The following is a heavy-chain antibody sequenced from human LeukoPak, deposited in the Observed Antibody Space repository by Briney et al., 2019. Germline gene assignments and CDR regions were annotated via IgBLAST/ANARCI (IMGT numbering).Heavy chain of an antibody. Sequence: GASVKASCKTSGYTFTGYYIHWVRQPPGRGLKCMNFVNPNNDCTTYAQKFQGRVTMTRDTSISTAYMELSSLRSDDTAVYYCARDQVARDIVVVLTATGTIDYWGQGTLVTVSS. J-gene: IGHJ4*02. CDR2: VNPNNDCT. V-gene: IGHV1-2*02. D-gene: IGHD2-21*01. CDR3: ARDQVARDIVVVLTATGTIDY. CDR1: GYTFTGYY.